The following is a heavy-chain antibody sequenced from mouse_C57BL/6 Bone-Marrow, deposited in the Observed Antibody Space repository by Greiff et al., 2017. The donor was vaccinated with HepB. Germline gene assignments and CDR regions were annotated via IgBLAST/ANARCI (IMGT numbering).Heavy chain of an antibody. D-gene: IGHD1-1*01. CDR3: ARDFTTVVDWYFDV. V-gene: IGHV5-6*01. CDR2: ISSGGSYT. J-gene: IGHJ1*03. Sequence: EVQRVESGGDLVKPGGSLKLSCAASGFTFSSYGMSWVRQTPDKRLEWVATISSGGSYTYYPDSVKGRFTISRDNAKNTLYLQMSSLKSEDTAMYYCARDFTTVVDWYFDVWGTGTTVTVSS. CDR1: GFTFSSYG.